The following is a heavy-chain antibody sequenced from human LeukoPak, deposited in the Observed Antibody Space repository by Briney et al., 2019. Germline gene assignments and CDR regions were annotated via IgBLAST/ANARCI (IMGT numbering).Heavy chain of an antibody. CDR1: GFIFDDYA. D-gene: IGHD3-16*02. CDR2: ISWNSGSI. CDR3: TKDKGFGGVIAAFDY. J-gene: IGHJ4*02. Sequence: PGRSLRLSCAASGFIFDDYAMHWVRQAPGKGLEWVSGISWNSGSIDYADSVKGRFTISRDNAKNSLYLQMHSLRAEDTALYFCTKDKGFGGVIAAFDYWGQGTLATVSS. V-gene: IGHV3-9*01.